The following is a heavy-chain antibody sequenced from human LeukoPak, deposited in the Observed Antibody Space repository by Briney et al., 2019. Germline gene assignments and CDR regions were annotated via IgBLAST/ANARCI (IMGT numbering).Heavy chain of an antibody. J-gene: IGHJ4*02. V-gene: IGHV4-34*01. CDR1: GGSFSGYY. Sequence: PSETLSLTCAVYGGSFSGYYWSWIRQPPGKGLEWIGEINHSGSTNYNPSLKSRVTISVDTSKNQFSLKLSSVTAADTAVYYCARDLDSSGSDYWGQGTLVTVSS. CDR3: ARDLDSSGSDY. CDR2: INHSGST. D-gene: IGHD3-22*01.